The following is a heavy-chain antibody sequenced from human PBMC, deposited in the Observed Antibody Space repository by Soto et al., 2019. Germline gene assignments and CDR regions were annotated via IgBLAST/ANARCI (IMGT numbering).Heavy chain of an antibody. CDR3: ARRGPGTYFDH. D-gene: IGHD6-13*01. J-gene: IGHJ4*02. V-gene: IGHV3-23*01. CDR2: ISGSGGST. CDR1: GFTFRSYA. Sequence: EVQLLESGGGLVQPGGSLRLSCAASGFTFRSYAMNWVRQAPGKGLEWGSVISGSGGSTYYADSVKGRFTISRDNSKNTLSLQMNSLRAEDTAVYYCARRGPGTYFDHWGQGTLVTVSS.